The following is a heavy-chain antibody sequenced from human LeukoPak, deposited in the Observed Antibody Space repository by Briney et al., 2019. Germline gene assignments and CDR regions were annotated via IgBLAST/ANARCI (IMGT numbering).Heavy chain of an antibody. CDR3: ARGPPFGELLSWFDP. CDR1: GESISSHY. CDR2: ITNSGTT. J-gene: IGHJ5*02. V-gene: IGHV4-59*11. D-gene: IGHD3-10*01. Sequence: KSSETLSLTCNVSGESISSHYWSWTRQSPGKGLEWIGYITNSGTTKFNPSLKSRVTISRDTSKNQISLRLSSVTAADTAVYYCARGPPFGELLSWFDPWGQGTLVTVSS.